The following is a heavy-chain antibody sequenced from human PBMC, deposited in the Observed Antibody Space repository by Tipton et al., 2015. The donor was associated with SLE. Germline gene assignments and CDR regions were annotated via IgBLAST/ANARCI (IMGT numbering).Heavy chain of an antibody. CDR2: INHSGST. CDR3: ARGILEPGDY. V-gene: IGHV4-34*01. D-gene: IGHD1-1*01. J-gene: IGHJ4*02. CDR1: GASFSGYY. Sequence: TLSLTCTVSGASFSGYYWSWIRQPPGKGLEWIGEINHSGSTNYNPSLKSRVTISVDTSKNQFSLKLSSVTAADTAVYYCARGILEPGDYWGQGTLVTVSS.